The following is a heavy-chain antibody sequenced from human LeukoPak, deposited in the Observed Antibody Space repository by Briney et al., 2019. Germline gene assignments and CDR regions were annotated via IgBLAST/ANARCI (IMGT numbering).Heavy chain of an antibody. CDR3: AREGLGWRQYSSSGTYDY. CDR1: GYTFTGYY. J-gene: IGHJ4*02. CDR2: INPNSGGT. V-gene: IGHV1-2*02. D-gene: IGHD6-6*01. Sequence: ASVKVSCKASGYTFTGYYMHWVRQAPGQGLEWMGWINPNSGGTNYAQKFQGRVTMTRDTSISTAYMELSRLRSDDTAVYYCAREGLGWRQYSSSGTYDYWGQGTLVTVSS.